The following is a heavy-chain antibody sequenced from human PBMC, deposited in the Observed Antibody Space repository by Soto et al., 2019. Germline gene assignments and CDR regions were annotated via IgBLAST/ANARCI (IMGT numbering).Heavy chain of an antibody. Sequence: LALTCTVSGGSISSHYWSWVRQAPGKGLEWIGHIYYRGSTNYNPSLRSRSTISVDTSKNQFSLKLNSVTTADAAVYYCARDGREASGMDVWGQGTKVTVSS. D-gene: IGHD1-26*01. J-gene: IGHJ6*02. V-gene: IGHV4-59*11. CDR1: GGSISSHY. CDR3: ARDGREASGMDV. CDR2: IYYRGST.